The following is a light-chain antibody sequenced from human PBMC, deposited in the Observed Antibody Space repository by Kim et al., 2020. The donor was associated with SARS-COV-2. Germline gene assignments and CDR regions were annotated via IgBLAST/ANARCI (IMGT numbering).Light chain of an antibody. Sequence: AAISCRSSQSLVYSDVNTYLNWFQQRPGQSPRRLIYKVSNRDSGVPDRFSGSGSGTDFTLKISRVEAEDVGVYYCMQGIHPITFGQGTRLEIK. CDR3: MQGIHPIT. CDR1: QSLVYSDVNTY. V-gene: IGKV2-30*01. CDR2: KVS. J-gene: IGKJ5*01.